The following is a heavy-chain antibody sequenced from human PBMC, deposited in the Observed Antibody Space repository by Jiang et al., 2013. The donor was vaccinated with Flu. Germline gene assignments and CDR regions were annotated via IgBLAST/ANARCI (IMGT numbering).Heavy chain of an antibody. CDR1: GFTFSSYA. CDR3: ARDVSRTPMAFDI. CDR2: ISYDGSNK. V-gene: IGHV3-30-3*01. D-gene: IGHD1-14*01. J-gene: IGHJ3*02. Sequence: QLVESGGGVVQPGRSLRLSCAASGFTFSSYAMHWVRQAPGKGLEWVAVISYDGSNKYYADSVKGRFTISRDNSKNTLYLQMNSLRAEDTAVYYCARDVSRTPMAFDIWGQGTMVTVSS.